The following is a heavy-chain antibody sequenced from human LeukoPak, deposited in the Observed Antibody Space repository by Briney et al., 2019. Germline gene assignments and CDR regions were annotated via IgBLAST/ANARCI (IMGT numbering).Heavy chain of an antibody. Sequence: GGSLRLSCAVSGFTFSSYSMNWVRQAPGKGLEWVSSISSSIGYIYYADSVKGRFTISRDNAKNSLYLQINSLRAEDTAVYYCARSSYSSSSSVWGQGTMVTVSS. D-gene: IGHD6-6*01. CDR1: GFTFSSYS. CDR2: ISSSIGYI. J-gene: IGHJ3*01. V-gene: IGHV3-21*04. CDR3: ARSSYSSSSSV.